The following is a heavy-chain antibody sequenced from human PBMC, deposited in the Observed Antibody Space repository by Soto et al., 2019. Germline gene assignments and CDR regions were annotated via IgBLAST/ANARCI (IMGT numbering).Heavy chain of an antibody. Sequence: ASVKVSCKASGYTFTDYGISWMRQSSGQGLEWMGWISDYSGNTKYARQFQGRLILTTDRSTNEASMELRSLTSDDTGVYFCAIDLLGGPRNLHQSRGQGSSVPVSS. J-gene: IGHJ6*01. CDR2: ISDYSGNT. CDR3: AIDLLGGPRNLHQS. CDR1: GYTFTDYG. D-gene: IGHD2-15*01. V-gene: IGHV1-18*01.